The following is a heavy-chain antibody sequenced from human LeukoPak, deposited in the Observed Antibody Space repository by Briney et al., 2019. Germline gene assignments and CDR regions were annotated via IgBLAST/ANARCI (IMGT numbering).Heavy chain of an antibody. CDR1: RFTFSSYA. Sequence: GGSLRLSCAASRFTFSSYALTWVRQAPGKGLEWVSTISDGRGSTHYADSVKGRFTISTDNSKNTLYLQVNSLRAEDTAVYYCAKSTDDWYFDLWGRGTLVTVSS. CDR2: ISDGRGST. J-gene: IGHJ2*01. V-gene: IGHV3-23*01. D-gene: IGHD1-1*01. CDR3: AKSTDDWYFDL.